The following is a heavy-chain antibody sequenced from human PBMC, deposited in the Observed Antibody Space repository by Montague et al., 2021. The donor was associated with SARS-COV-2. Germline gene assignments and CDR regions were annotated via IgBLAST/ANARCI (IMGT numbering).Heavy chain of an antibody. CDR1: GGSISGFY. CDR3: ARLLRSCTNGVCRTYYYYALDV. D-gene: IGHD2-8*01. Sequence: SETLSLTCTVSGGSISGFYWSWIRQPPGKGLEWIGYIYYSGSTKXXPSLESRVAVSVDRSENQVSLKLTSVTAADTAVYYCARLLRSCTNGVCRTYYYYALDVWGQGTTVTVSS. V-gene: IGHV4-59*01. J-gene: IGHJ6*02. CDR2: IYYSGST.